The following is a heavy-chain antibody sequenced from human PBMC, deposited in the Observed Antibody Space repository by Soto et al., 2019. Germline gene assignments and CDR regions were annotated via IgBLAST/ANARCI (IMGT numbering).Heavy chain of an antibody. CDR2: IYPGDSDT. CDR1: GYSFTSYW. V-gene: IGHV5-51*01. Sequence: GESLKISCKGSGYSFTSYWIGWVRQMPGKGLEWMGIIYPGDSDTRYSPSFQGQVTISADKSISTAYLQWSSLKASDTAMYYCAIKGTYYYDSSGPRWNVGALDIWGQGTMVTVSS. D-gene: IGHD3-22*01. J-gene: IGHJ3*02. CDR3: AIKGTYYYDSSGPRWNVGALDI.